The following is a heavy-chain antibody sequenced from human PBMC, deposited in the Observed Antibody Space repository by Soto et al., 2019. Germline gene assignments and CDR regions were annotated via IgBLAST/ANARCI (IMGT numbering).Heavy chain of an antibody. CDR3: ARSITMIVELDY. V-gene: IGHV4-61*08. D-gene: IGHD3-22*01. CDR2: IYYSGST. CDR1: GDTISTGGYS. Sequence: KPSETLSLTCGVSGDTISTGGYSWAWIRQPPGKGLEWIGYIYYSGSTNYNPSLKSRVTISVDTSKNQFSLKLSSVTAADTAVYYCARSITMIVELDYWGQGTLVTVSS. J-gene: IGHJ4*02.